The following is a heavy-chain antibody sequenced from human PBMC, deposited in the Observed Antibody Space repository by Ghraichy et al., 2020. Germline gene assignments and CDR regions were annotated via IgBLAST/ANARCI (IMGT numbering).Heavy chain of an antibody. Sequence: GGSLRLSCAASGFTFSSYEMNWVRQAPGKGLEWVSYISSSGSTIYYADSVKGRFTISRDNAKNSLYLQMNSLRAEDTAVYYCARDSRPSFVVVVAALDYYYYYGMDVWGQGTMVTVSS. CDR2: ISSSGSTI. J-gene: IGHJ6*02. V-gene: IGHV3-48*03. CDR1: GFTFSSYE. CDR3: ARDSRPSFVVVVAALDYYYYYGMDV. D-gene: IGHD2-15*01.